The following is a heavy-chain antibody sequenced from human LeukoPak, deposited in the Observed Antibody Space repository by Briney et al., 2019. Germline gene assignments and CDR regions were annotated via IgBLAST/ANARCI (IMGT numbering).Heavy chain of an antibody. D-gene: IGHD1-26*01. CDR1: GFAFSDHY. V-gene: IGHV3-72*01. CDR3: GKLSGRSSPNDY. CDR2: IKTRANSYTT. Sequence: GGSLRLSCAASGFAFSDHYMDWVRQAPGKGLEWVCRIKTRANSYTTEYAASVKGRFTVSRDDSTNSLNLQMNSLKIEDTAVYYCGKLSGRSSPNDYWGQGTLVTVSS. J-gene: IGHJ4*02.